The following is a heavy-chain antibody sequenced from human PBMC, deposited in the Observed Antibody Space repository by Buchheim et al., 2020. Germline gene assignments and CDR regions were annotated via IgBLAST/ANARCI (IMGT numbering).Heavy chain of an antibody. CDR1: GFTFSSYW. D-gene: IGHD3-10*01. CDR2: IKQDGSEK. J-gene: IGHJ5*02. Sequence: EVQLVESGGGLVQPGGSLRLSCAASGFTFSSYWMSWVRQAPGKGLEWVANIKQDGSEKYYVDSVKGRFTISRDNAKNSMYLQMNSLRAEDTAVYYCARDRVGSWGGINWFDPWGQGTL. V-gene: IGHV3-7*01. CDR3: ARDRVGSWGGINWFDP.